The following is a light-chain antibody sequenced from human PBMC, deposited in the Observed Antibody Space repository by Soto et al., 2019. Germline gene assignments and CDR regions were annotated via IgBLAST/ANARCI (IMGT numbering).Light chain of an antibody. CDR1: QSISASY. V-gene: IGKV3-20*01. J-gene: IGKJ3*01. CDR3: QHYGTSPFA. CDR2: GAS. Sequence: EIVLTQSPGTLSLSPGERATLSCRASQSISASYFAWYQQKPGQAPRLVIYGASSRATGIPDRFSGSGSGTDFTLTITRLEPEDFAVYYCQHYGTSPFAFGPGTKVDLK.